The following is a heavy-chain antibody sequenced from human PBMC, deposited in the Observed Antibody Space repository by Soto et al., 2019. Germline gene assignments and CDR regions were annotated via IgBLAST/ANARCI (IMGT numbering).Heavy chain of an antibody. V-gene: IGHV3-33*01. J-gene: IGHJ6*02. D-gene: IGHD3-10*01. CDR1: GFTFSSYG. CDR2: IWYDGSNK. CDR3: ARDRELLWFGESNHTAYYYYYDMDV. Sequence: GGSLRLACAASGFTFSSYGMHWVRQAPGKGLEWVAVIWYDGSNKYYADSVKGRFTISRDNSKNTLYLQMNSLRAEDTAVYYCARDRELLWFGESNHTAYYYYYDMDVWGQGTTVTVSS.